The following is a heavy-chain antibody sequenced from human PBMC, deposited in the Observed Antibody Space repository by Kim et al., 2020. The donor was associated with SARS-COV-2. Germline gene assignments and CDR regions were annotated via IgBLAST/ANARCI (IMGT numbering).Heavy chain of an antibody. Sequence: SRVTISVDTSKKQFSLKLSSVTAADTAVYYCARHVESVTTLLAEYYFDYWGQGTLVTVSS. J-gene: IGHJ4*02. CDR3: ARHVESVTTLLAEYYFDY. V-gene: IGHV4-59*08. D-gene: IGHD4-17*01.